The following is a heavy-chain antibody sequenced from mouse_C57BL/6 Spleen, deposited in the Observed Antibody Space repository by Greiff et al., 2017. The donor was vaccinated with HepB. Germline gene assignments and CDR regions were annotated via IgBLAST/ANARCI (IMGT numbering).Heavy chain of an antibody. CDR1: GYTFTDYE. CDR3: TRGGTPGFAY. J-gene: IGHJ3*01. CDR2: IDPETGGT. V-gene: IGHV1-15*01. Sequence: QVQLQQPGAELVRPGASVTLSCKASGYTFTDYEMHWVKQTPVHGLEWIGAIDPETGGTAYNQKFKGKAILTADKSSSTAYMELRSLTSEDSAVYYCTRGGTPGFAYWGQGTLVTVSA.